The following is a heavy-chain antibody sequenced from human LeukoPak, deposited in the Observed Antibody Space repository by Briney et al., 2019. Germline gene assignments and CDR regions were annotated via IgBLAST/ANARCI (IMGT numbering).Heavy chain of an antibody. CDR1: GGTFSSYA. J-gene: IGHJ4*02. CDR2: IIPIFGTA. Sequence: SVKVSCKASGGTFSSYAISWVRQAPGQGLEWMGGIIPIFGTANYAQKFQGRVTITADKSTSTAYMELSSLRSEDTAVYYCARLLSRGWELRSSTGYWGQGTLVTVSS. V-gene: IGHV1-69*06. D-gene: IGHD1-26*01. CDR3: ARLLSRGWELRSSTGY.